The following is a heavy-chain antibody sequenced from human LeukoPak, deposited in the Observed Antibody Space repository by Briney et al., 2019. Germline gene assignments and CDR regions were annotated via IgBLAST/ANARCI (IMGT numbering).Heavy chain of an antibody. Sequence: PSETLSLTCTVSGGSISSGDYYWSWIRQPPGKGLEWIGYIYYSGSTYYYPSLKSRVTISVDTSKNQFSLKLSSVTAADTAVYYCARGMAVTTDVDYWGQGTLVTVSS. CDR2: IYYSGST. D-gene: IGHD4-17*01. CDR3: ARGMAVTTDVDY. V-gene: IGHV4-30-4*01. J-gene: IGHJ4*02. CDR1: GGSISSGDYY.